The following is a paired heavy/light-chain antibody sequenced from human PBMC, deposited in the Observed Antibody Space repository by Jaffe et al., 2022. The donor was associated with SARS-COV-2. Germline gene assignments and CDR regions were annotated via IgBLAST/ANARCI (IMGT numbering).Heavy chain of an antibody. J-gene: IGHJ4*02. D-gene: IGHD5-12*01. CDR2: ISESGDGT. V-gene: IGHV3-23*04. CDR3: AKKDGYNKPFDY. Sequence: EVQLVESGGGLVQPGGSLRLSCAASGFTFSNYAMSWVRQAPGKGLEWVSAISESGDGTYYADSVKGRFTISRDNSKNTMFLQMNSLRAEDTAVYYCAKKDGYNKPFDYWGQGTLLTVSS. CDR1: GFTFSNYA.
Light chain of an antibody. CDR2: AAS. Sequence: DIQMTQSPSSLSASVGDRVTITCRASQGISNYLAWYQQKPGQVPKLLIYAASTLQSGVPSRFSGSGSGTDFTLTISSLQPEDVATYYCQKYNSAPPYTFGQGTKLEIK. V-gene: IGKV1-27*01. CDR3: QKYNSAPPYT. J-gene: IGKJ2*01. CDR1: QGISNY.